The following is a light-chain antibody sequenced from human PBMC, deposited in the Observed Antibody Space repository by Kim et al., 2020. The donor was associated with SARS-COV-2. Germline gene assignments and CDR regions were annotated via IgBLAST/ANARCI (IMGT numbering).Light chain of an antibody. Sequence: APGKTARITYGGNNIGSKSVHWYQQKQGQAPVRVIHYDRDRPSGIPERCSGSNSGNTAALTVSRVEARDEADYYCQVWVSSSDHRVFGGGTQLTVL. V-gene: IGLV3-21*04. CDR1: NIGSKS. CDR2: YDR. J-gene: IGLJ3*02. CDR3: QVWVSSSDHRV.